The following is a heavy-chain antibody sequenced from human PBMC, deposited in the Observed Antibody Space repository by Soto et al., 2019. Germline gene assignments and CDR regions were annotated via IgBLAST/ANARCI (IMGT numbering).Heavy chain of an antibody. CDR3: TTDRRSGYDPQFDF. J-gene: IGHJ4*02. D-gene: IGHD5-12*01. Sequence: VSLLLSCTASGFTFYNTWMSGVRQAPGKGLEWVGRVKSKTDGGATDYTAPVKGRFTISRDDSQNTLYLQMNSLQTDDTAVYYCTTDRRSGYDPQFDFWGQGTLVTV. CDR2: VKSKTDGGAT. V-gene: IGHV3-15*01. CDR1: GFTFYNTW.